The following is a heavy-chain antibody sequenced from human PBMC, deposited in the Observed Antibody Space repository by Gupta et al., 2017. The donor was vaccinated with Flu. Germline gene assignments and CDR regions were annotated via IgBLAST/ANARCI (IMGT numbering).Heavy chain of an antibody. V-gene: IGHV3-74*03. Sequence: EVELVQSGGGSAQPGGSLRLSCAVSVFTFREYGVHWVLQVAGMGLGWVSRITGDGRTTTNADSVKGRFTTFRDNARGKVYLQMNNLRPEDTAVYLCAREGNCDDGCHHFDYWGQGILVTVTS. J-gene: IGHJ4*02. D-gene: IGHD5-24*01. CDR3: AREGNCDDGCHHFDY. CDR2: ITGDGRTT. CDR1: VFTFREYG.